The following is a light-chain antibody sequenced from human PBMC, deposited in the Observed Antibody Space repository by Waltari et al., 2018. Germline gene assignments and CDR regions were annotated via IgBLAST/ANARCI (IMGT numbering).Light chain of an antibody. V-gene: IGLV2-23*02. CDR2: EVS. CDR3: CSYAGVRGAV. J-gene: IGLJ7*01. Sequence: QSALTQPASVSGSPGESITISCPGTSSDVGTYNLISWYQQHPGKVPKLLIYEVSKRPSGVSNRFSASKSGNTASLTISGLQADDEADYYCCSYAGVRGAVFGGGTHLTVL. CDR1: SSDVGTYNL.